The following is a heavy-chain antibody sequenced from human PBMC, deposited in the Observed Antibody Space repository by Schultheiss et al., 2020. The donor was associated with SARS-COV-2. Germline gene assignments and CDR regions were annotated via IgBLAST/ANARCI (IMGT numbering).Heavy chain of an antibody. Sequence: SETLSLTCTVSGGSISSYYWSWIRQPPGKGLECIGSVYYSGSTYYNASLKSRVTISVDTSENQFSLKVRSVTAADTAVYYCAREDYGDYGVVDYWGQGTLVTVSS. CDR2: VYYSGST. J-gene: IGHJ4*02. V-gene: IGHV4-59*12. CDR3: AREDYGDYGVVDY. D-gene: IGHD4-17*01. CDR1: GGSISSYY.